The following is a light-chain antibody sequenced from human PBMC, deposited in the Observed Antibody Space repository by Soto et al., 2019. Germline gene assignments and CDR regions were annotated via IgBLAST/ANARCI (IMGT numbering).Light chain of an antibody. V-gene: IGKV1-39*01. CDR3: QQSFSAPWT. Sequence: TQSPATLSSFPGDRVTLSCRASQYINTRLAWYQQKPGKVPKLLIYAASSLQGGVPSRFSGSGSGTDFTLTISSLQPEDFATYYCQQSFSAPWTFGQGTKGDIK. J-gene: IGKJ1*01. CDR1: QYINTR. CDR2: AAS.